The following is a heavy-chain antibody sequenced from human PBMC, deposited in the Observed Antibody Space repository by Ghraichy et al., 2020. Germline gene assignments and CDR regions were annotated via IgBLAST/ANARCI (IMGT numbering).Heavy chain of an antibody. D-gene: IGHD3-22*01. CDR2: IYTSGST. CDR1: GGSISSYY. Sequence: SETLSLTCTVSGGSISSYYWSWIRQPAGKGLEWIGRIYTSGSTNYNPSLKSRVTMSVDTSKNQFSLKLSSVTAADTAVYYCARDRGKPYYDSSYWFDPWGQGTLVTGSS. J-gene: IGHJ5*02. V-gene: IGHV4-4*07. CDR3: ARDRGKPYYDSSYWFDP.